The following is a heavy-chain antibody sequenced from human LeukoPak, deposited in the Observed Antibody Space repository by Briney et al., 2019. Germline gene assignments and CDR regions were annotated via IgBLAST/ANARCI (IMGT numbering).Heavy chain of an antibody. Sequence: GESLRISCKGSGYSFTSYWIGWVRQMPGKGLEYMGIIHPGDSDTRYSPSFQGQVTISVDRSSSTAYIQWSRLKASDTAMYYCATHPGGLQSGFDNWGQGTLVTVSS. CDR1: GYSFTSYW. J-gene: IGHJ4*02. CDR3: ATHPGGLQSGFDN. CDR2: IHPGDSDT. D-gene: IGHD5-24*01. V-gene: IGHV5-51*01.